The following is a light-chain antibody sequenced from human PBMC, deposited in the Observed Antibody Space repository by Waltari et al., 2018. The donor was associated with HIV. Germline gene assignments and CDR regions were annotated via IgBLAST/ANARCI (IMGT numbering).Light chain of an antibody. CDR1: HSVFYTPNAKNY. Sequence: DVVMTQSPDALAVSLGERATINCKATHSVFYTPNAKNYIAWYQQRPGQAPKLLSYWASTREFGVSARFSGSGSGTNFTLTITSLQAEDVAVYYCQQYYSPPPTFGQGTKVEIK. V-gene: IGKV4-1*01. CDR2: WAS. J-gene: IGKJ1*01. CDR3: QQYYSPPPT.